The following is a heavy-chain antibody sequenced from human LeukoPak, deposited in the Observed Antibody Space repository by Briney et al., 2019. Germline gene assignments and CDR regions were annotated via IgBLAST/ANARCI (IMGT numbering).Heavy chain of an antibody. CDR2: ISRNSAGI. J-gene: IGHJ6*03. D-gene: IGHD2-2*01. Sequence: GGSLRLSCAASGFTFDVYTMHWVRQAPGKGLEWVSGISRNSAGIGYADSVKGRFTISRDNAKNSLYLQMNSLRAEDTAVYYCAKDCDSTGRGKYLDDWGKGATVTISS. CDR1: GFTFDVYT. CDR3: AKDCDSTGRGKYLDD. V-gene: IGHV3-9*01.